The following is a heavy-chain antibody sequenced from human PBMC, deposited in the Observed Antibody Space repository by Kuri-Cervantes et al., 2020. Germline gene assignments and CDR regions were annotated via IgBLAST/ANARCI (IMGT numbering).Heavy chain of an antibody. D-gene: IGHD2-15*01. CDR1: GYSFTSYW. CDR3: ARQGGSTGRYGWMFDY. Sequence: GESLKISCKGSGYSFTSYWIGWVRQMPGKGLEWMGIIYPDDSNIRYGPSFQGQVTMSADKSISTAYLQWSSLKASDTAIYYCARQGGSTGRYGWMFDYWGPGSLVTVSS. CDR2: IYPDDSNI. V-gene: IGHV5-51*01. J-gene: IGHJ4*02.